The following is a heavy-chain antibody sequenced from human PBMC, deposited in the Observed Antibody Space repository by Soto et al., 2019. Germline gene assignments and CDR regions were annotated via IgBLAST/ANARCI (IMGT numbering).Heavy chain of an antibody. CDR2: IWYDGSNK. Sequence: QVQLVESGGGLVQPGRSLRLSCAASGFTFSSYGMHWVRQAPGKGLEWVAVIWYDGSNKYYADSVKGRFTISRDNSKNTLYLQMNSLRAEDTAVYYCARDPSCSSTSCPREAFDYWGQGTLVTVSS. V-gene: IGHV3-33*01. CDR3: ARDPSCSSTSCPREAFDY. D-gene: IGHD2-2*01. J-gene: IGHJ4*02. CDR1: GFTFSSYG.